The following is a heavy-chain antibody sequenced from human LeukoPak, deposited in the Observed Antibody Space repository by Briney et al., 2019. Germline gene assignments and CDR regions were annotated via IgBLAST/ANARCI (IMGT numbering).Heavy chain of an antibody. Sequence: PGGSLRLSCAASGFTFSSYWMHWVRQAPGKGLVWVSRINSDGSSTSYADSVKGRFTISRDNAKNTLYLQMNSLRAEDTAVYYCARVVHYGDYEGFDYWGQGTLVTVSS. CDR3: ARVVHYGDYEGFDY. CDR1: GFTFSSYW. CDR2: INSDGSST. V-gene: IGHV3-74*01. J-gene: IGHJ4*02. D-gene: IGHD4-17*01.